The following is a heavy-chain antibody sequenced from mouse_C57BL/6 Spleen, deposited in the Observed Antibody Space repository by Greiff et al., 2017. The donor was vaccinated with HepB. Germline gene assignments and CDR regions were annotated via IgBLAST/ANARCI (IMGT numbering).Heavy chain of an antibody. Sequence: EVMLVESGEGLVKPGGSLKLSCAASGFTFSSYAMSWVRQTPEKRLEWVAYISSGGDYIYYADTVKGRFTISRDNARNTLYLQMSSLKSEDTAMYYCTRVGSSYWYFDVWGTGTTVTVSS. V-gene: IGHV5-9-1*02. CDR1: GFTFSSYA. J-gene: IGHJ1*03. CDR2: ISSGGDYI. D-gene: IGHD1-1*01. CDR3: TRVGSSYWYFDV.